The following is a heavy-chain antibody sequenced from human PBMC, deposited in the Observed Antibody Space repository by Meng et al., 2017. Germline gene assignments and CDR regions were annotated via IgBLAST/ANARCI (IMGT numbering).Heavy chain of an antibody. J-gene: IGHJ4*02. Sequence: ASVKVSCKASGYTFTSYDINWVRQATGQGLGWMGWMNPNSGNTGYAQKFQGRVTMTRNTSISTAYMELSSLRSEDTAVYYCARGLGRSNYDILTGYYIHMGFLGYWGQGTLVTGSS. CDR2: MNPNSGNT. CDR1: GYTFTSYD. CDR3: ARGLGRSNYDILTGYYIHMGFLGY. D-gene: IGHD3-9*01. V-gene: IGHV1-8*01.